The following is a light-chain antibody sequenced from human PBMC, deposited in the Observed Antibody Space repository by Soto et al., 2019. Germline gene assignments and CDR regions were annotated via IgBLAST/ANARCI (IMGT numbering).Light chain of an antibody. J-gene: IGKJ5*01. CDR2: GAS. CDR1: TSVSSY. Sequence: SPSTLSLSPGERATLACRASTSVSSYLAWYQEKPGRAPRLLFYGASSRATGIPDRFSGSGAGTDFTLPVIRLEQEDCAVDYCTVYGISRITFGELTLLEVK. CDR3: TVYGISRIT. V-gene: IGKV3-20*01.